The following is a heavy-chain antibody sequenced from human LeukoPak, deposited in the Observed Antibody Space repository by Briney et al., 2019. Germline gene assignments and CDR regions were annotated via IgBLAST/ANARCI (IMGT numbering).Heavy chain of an antibody. CDR3: ARHWGYSYGALYYYYGMDV. CDR1: GYSFTNYW. CDR2: IYPGDSDT. V-gene: IGHV5-51*01. J-gene: IGHJ6*02. D-gene: IGHD5-18*01. Sequence: GESLKISCKGSGYSFTNYWIGWVRQMPGKGLEWMGIIYPGDSDTRYSPSFQGQVTISADKSISTAYLQWSSLKASDTAMYYCARHWGYSYGALYYYYGMDVWGQGTTVTVSS.